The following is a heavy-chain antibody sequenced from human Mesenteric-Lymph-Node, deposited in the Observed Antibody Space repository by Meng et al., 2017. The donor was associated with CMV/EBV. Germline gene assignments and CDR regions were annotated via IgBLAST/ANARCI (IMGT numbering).Heavy chain of an antibody. D-gene: IGHD2-15*01. CDR1: GYY. Sequence: GYYWHWVRQPPGKGLEWIGSIYYSGSTYYNPSLKSRVTISVDTSKNQFSLKLSSVTAADTAVYYCARQRRVIVATTSHYYFDYWGQGTLVTVSS. V-gene: IGHV4-39*01. CDR2: IYYSGST. J-gene: IGHJ4*02. CDR3: ARQRRVIVATTSHYYFDY.